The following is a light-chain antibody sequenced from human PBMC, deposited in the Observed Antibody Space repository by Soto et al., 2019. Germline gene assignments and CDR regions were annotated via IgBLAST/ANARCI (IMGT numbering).Light chain of an antibody. CDR3: QKCNSAPWA. Sequence: DFQMTQSPSSLSASVGDRVTITCRATQAINNYVAWYQQKPGKAPNLLIYAAFTLHSGVPSRFSGSGSGTDFTLTISSLQPEDVAIYYCQKCNSAPWAFGQGTKVEVK. CDR1: QAINNY. J-gene: IGKJ1*01. V-gene: IGKV1-27*01. CDR2: AAF.